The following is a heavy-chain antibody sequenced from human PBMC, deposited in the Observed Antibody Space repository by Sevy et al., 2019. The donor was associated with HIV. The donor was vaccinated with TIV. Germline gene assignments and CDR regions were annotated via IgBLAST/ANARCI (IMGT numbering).Heavy chain of an antibody. Sequence: GGSLRLSCAASGFTFEDYALHWVRQVPGKGLEWVSGISWKSGRIGYADSVKGRFTISRDNAKNSLYLQMNSLRAEDTAFYYCAKDSYYDSSGYFDAWGQGTLVTVSS. V-gene: IGHV3-9*01. D-gene: IGHD3-22*01. J-gene: IGHJ4*02. CDR1: GFTFEDYA. CDR2: ISWKSGRI. CDR3: AKDSYYDSSGYFDA.